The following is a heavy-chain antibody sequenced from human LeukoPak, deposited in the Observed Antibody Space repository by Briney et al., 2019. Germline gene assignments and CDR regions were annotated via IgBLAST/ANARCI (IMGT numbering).Heavy chain of an antibody. V-gene: IGHV1-69*01. CDR1: GGIFSNYA. J-gene: IGHJ4*02. CDR3: AREWDYDTSGYYYYY. CDR2: IIPIFGTA. D-gene: IGHD3-22*01. Sequence: SVKVSCKASGGIFSNYAISWVRQAPGHGLEWVGGIIPIFGTANYAQKFQRRVTITADESTRTAHMELSSLRSEDTAVYYCAREWDYDTSGYYYYYWGQGTLVTVSS.